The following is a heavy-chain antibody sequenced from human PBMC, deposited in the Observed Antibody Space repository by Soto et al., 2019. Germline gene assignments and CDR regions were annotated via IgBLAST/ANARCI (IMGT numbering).Heavy chain of an antibody. Sequence: QVQLVQSGAEVKKPGSSVKVSCKASGGTFSSYAISWVRQAPGQGLEWMGGIIPIFGTANYAQKFQGRVTXXAXEFXSTAYMELSSLRSEDTAVYYCARGTRRRSGSYLDYWGQGTLVTVSS. V-gene: IGHV1-69*12. CDR1: GGTFSSYA. J-gene: IGHJ4*02. CDR2: IIPIFGTA. CDR3: ARGTRRRSGSYLDY. D-gene: IGHD1-1*01.